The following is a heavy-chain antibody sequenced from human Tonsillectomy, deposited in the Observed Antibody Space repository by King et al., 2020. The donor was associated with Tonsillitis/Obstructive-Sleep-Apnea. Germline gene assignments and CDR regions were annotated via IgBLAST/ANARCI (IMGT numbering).Heavy chain of an antibody. Sequence: QLVQSEAEVKKPGSSVKVSCKASGGTFSSYAISWVRQAPGQGLEWMGGIIPIFGTANYAQKFQGRVTITADESTSTAYMELSSLRSEDTAVYYCARDVCSGGSCSVNWFDPWGQGTLVTVSS. D-gene: IGHD2-15*01. CDR3: ARDVCSGGSCSVNWFDP. CDR2: IIPIFGTA. CDR1: GGTFSSYA. V-gene: IGHV1-69*01. J-gene: IGHJ5*02.